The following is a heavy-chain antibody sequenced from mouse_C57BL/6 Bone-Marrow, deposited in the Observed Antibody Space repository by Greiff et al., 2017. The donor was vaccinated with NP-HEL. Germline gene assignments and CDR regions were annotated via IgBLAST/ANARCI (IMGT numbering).Heavy chain of an antibody. Sequence: QVQLQQPGAELVMPGASVKLSCKASGYTFTSYWMHWVKQRPGQGLEWIGEIDPSDSYTNYNQKFKGKSTLTVDKSSSTAYMQLSSLTSEDYAVYCCARDYYGNSRDYWGQGTTLTVSS. CDR2: IDPSDSYT. CDR3: ARDYYGNSRDY. J-gene: IGHJ2*01. D-gene: IGHD1-1*01. V-gene: IGHV1-69*01. CDR1: GYTFTSYW.